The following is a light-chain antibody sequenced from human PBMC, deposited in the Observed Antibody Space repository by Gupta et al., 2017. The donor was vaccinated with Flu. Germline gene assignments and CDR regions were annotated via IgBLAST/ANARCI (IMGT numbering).Light chain of an antibody. CDR2: YNN. J-gene: IGLJ3*02. V-gene: IGLV1-51*01. CDR3: GAWDSRFNVFV. Sequence: NIGETYVSCCQRLQGTAPKLLIYYNNKRPSAIPYRFSVSKSGTSATLGITGLQAGDEAVYHCGAWDSRFNVFVFGGGTKLTV. CDR1: NIGETY.